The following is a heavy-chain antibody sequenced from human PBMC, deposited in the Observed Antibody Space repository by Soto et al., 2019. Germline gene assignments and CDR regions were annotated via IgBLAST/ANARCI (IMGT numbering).Heavy chain of an antibody. D-gene: IGHD3-10*01. Sequence: QVQLQESGPGLVKPSQTLSLTCTVSGGSISSGGYYWSWIRQHPGKGLEWIGNIYYSGSTYYNPSLKSRVTISVDTSKNQFSLKLSSVTAADTAVYYCASGPRGPAYYYYMDVWGKGTTVTVSS. CDR1: GGSISSGGYY. CDR2: IYYSGST. CDR3: ASGPRGPAYYYYMDV. V-gene: IGHV4-31*03. J-gene: IGHJ6*03.